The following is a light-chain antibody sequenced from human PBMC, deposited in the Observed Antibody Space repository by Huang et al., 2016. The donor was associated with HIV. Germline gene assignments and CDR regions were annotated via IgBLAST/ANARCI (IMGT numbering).Light chain of an antibody. J-gene: IGKJ2*01. CDR2: GAS. CDR1: QCVSSN. V-gene: IGKV3-15*01. Sequence: EIVMTQSPATLSVSPGERATLSCRASQCVSSNLAWYQQKPGQAPRLLIYGASTRATGIPARFSGSGSGTEFTLTISSLQSEDFAVYYCQQYNNWPPLTFGQGTKLEIK. CDR3: QQYNNWPPLT.